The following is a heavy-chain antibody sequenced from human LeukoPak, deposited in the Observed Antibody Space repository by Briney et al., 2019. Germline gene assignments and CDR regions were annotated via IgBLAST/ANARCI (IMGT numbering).Heavy chain of an antibody. CDR2: IKQDGSAI. CDR3: ARDFFHSDISRPFDY. V-gene: IGHV3-7*01. J-gene: IGHJ4*02. D-gene: IGHD3-3*02. CDR1: GFTLSSYW. Sequence: PGGSLRLSCAASGFTLSSYWMSWVRQAPGKGLEWVANIKQDGSAIYYVDSVKGRFTISRDNAKNSLYLQMNSLRAEDSAVYYCARDFFHSDISRPFDYWGQGTLVTVSS.